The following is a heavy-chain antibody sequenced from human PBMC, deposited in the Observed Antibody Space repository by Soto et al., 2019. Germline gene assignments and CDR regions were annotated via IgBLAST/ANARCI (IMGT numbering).Heavy chain of an antibody. CDR1: GGSISSSSYY. D-gene: IGHD6-19*01. J-gene: IGHJ6*04. V-gene: IGHV4-39*01. CDR3: ARRRSQPIAVAGMDEEWDYSYGMDV. Sequence: PSETLSLTCTVSGGSISSSSYYWGWIRQPPGKGLEWIGSIYYSGSTYYNPSLKSRVTISLDTSKNQFSLQLSSVTAADTAVYYCARRRSQPIAVAGMDEEWDYSYGMDVWGKGPTVTVSS. CDR2: IYYSGST.